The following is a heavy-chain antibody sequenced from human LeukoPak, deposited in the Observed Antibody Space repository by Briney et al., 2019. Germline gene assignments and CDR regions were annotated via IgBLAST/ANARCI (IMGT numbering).Heavy chain of an antibody. V-gene: IGHV3-23*01. CDR3: ARDRAYPRDQFDC. D-gene: IGHD2-2*01. J-gene: IGHJ4*02. CDR1: GFSFGSYA. Sequence: GGSLRLSCTASGFSFGSYAMGWVRQAPGKGLDWVSTVSADGVVWYSDSVRGRSTISRDNSKNTVSLQMKSLRADDTAVYFCARDRAYPRDQFDCWGQGTLVTVSS. CDR2: VSADGVV.